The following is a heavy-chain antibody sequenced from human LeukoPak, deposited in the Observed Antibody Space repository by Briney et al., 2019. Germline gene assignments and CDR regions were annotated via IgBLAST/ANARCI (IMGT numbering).Heavy chain of an antibody. D-gene: IGHD2-15*01. Sequence: GGSLRLSCAASGFTFSSYAMSWVRQAPGKGLEWVSAISGSGGSTYYADSVKGRFTISRDNSKNTLYLQMNSLRAEDTAVYYCARMSGVVVVPAAYGYWGQGTLVIVSS. V-gene: IGHV3-23*01. CDR2: ISGSGGST. CDR3: ARMSGVVVVPAAYGY. J-gene: IGHJ4*02. CDR1: GFTFSSYA.